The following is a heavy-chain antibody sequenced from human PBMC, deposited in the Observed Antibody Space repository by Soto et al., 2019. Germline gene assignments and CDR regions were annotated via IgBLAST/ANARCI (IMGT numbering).Heavy chain of an antibody. CDR1: GFIFSTSR. D-gene: IGHD3-16*01. J-gene: IGHJ4*02. V-gene: IGHV3-48*01. Sequence: EVQLVESGGGLVQPGGSLRLSCAASGFIFSTSRMNWVRQAPGKGLEWVSHISSSSSTINYADSVKGRFTISRDNAKNSLYLQMNSLRAEDTAVYYCARGQESGSLGWGQGTLVTVSS. CDR2: ISSSSSTI. CDR3: ARGQESGSLG.